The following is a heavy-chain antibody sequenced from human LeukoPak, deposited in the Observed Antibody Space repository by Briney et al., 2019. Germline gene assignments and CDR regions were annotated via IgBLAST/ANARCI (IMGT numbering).Heavy chain of an antibody. Sequence: GGSLRLSCAASGFTFSSYAMSWVRQAPGKGLEWVSAISGSGGSTYYADSVKGRFTISRDNSKNTLYLQMNSLRAEDTAVYYCATVVNYYGSGKGYYYMDVWGKGTTVTVSS. CDR2: ISGSGGST. V-gene: IGHV3-23*01. CDR1: GFTFSSYA. D-gene: IGHD3-10*01. CDR3: ATVVNYYGSGKGYYYMDV. J-gene: IGHJ6*03.